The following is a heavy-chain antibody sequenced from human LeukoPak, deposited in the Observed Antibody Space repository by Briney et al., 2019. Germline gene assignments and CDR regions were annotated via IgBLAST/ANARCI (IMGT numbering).Heavy chain of an antibody. Sequence: GGSLRLSCAASGSTFSSYAMSWVRQAPGKGLEWVSGISGGGRSTYYADSVKGRFTISRDNSKNTLYLQMDSLRAEDTAVYYCATQVGTTTQYFDYWGQGTLVTVSS. CDR2: ISGGGRST. CDR1: GSTFSSYA. CDR3: ATQVGTTTQYFDY. D-gene: IGHD1-26*01. V-gene: IGHV3-23*01. J-gene: IGHJ4*02.